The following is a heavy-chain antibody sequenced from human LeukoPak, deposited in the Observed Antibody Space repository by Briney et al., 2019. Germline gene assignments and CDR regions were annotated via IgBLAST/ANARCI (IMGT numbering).Heavy chain of an antibody. CDR2: ISSSSSYI. Sequence: PGGSLRLSCAASGFTFSSYSMNWVRQAPGKGLEWVSSISSSSSYIYYADSVKGRFTISRDNAKNSLYLQMNSLRAEDTAVYYCARESMGRGGEEYYFDYWGQGTLVTVSS. CDR1: GFTFSSYS. D-gene: IGHD3-16*01. J-gene: IGHJ4*02. V-gene: IGHV3-21*01. CDR3: ARESMGRGGEEYYFDY.